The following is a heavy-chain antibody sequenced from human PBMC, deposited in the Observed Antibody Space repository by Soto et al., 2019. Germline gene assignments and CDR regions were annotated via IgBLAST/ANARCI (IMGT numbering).Heavy chain of an antibody. CDR2: IDPSDSYT. V-gene: IGHV5-10-1*01. CDR3: ARLTAAAGYLLLSSSGNYGMDV. CDR1: GCRFTSYW. Sequence: GESLKISCKGSGCRFTSYWISWVRQMPGKGLEWMGRIDPSDSYTNYSPSFQGHVTISADKSISTAYLQWSSLKASDTAMYYCARLTAAAGYLLLSSSGNYGMDVWGQGTTVTVSS. D-gene: IGHD6-13*01. J-gene: IGHJ6*02.